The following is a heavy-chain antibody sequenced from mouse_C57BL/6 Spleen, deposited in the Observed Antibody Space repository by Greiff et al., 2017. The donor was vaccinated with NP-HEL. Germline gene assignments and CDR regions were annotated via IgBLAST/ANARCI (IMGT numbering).Heavy chain of an antibody. V-gene: IGHV14-1*01. CDR1: GFNIKDYY. Sequence: VHVKQSGAELVRPGASVKLSCTASGFNIKDYYMHWVKQRPEQGLEWIGRIDPEDGDTEYAPKFQGKATMTADTSSNTAYLQLSSLTSEDTAVYYCTTIYGYGEAWFAYWGQGTLVTVSA. J-gene: IGHJ3*01. D-gene: IGHD2-2*01. CDR2: IDPEDGDT. CDR3: TTIYGYGEAWFAY.